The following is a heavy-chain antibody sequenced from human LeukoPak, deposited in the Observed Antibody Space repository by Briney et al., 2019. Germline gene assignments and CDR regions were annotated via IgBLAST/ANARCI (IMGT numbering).Heavy chain of an antibody. CDR3: ARDGYSFDI. CDR1: GGSISNYY. D-gene: IGHD6-25*01. CDR2: IYYSGST. V-gene: IGHV4-59*01. Sequence: PSETLSLTCTVSGGSISNYYWSWIRQPPGKGLEWIGDIYYSGSTNYNPSLKSRVTISVDRSKNQFSLKLSSVSAADTAVYYCARDGYSFDIWGQGTMVTVSS. J-gene: IGHJ3*02.